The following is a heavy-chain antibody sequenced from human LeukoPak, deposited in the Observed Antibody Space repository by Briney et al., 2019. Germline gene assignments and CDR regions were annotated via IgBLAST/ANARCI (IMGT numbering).Heavy chain of an antibody. Sequence: ASVKVSCKASGYTFSGYYMHWVRQAPGQGLEWMGWINPHSGDTNYAQKFQGRVTMTRDTSISTAYMELSRLRSDDTAVYFCARSGSTGYSLDYWGQGTLVTVSS. CDR2: INPHSGDT. CDR1: GYTFSGYY. CDR3: ARSGSTGYSLDY. V-gene: IGHV1-2*02. J-gene: IGHJ4*02. D-gene: IGHD3-22*01.